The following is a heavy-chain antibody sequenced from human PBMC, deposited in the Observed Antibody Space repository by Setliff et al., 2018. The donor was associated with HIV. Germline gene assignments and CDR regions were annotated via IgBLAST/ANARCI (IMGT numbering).Heavy chain of an antibody. CDR1: GFTFSTYW. J-gene: IGHJ4*02. V-gene: IGHV3-74*01. CDR2: INSDGSHT. D-gene: IGHD1-1*01. CDR3: VSARIPTGGTSTSLDF. Sequence: GGSLRLSCAASGFTFSTYWMHWVRQVPGKGLVWVSRINSDGSHTDYADSVKGRFTISRDNAKNTLSLQMNSLRAEDTAVYYCVSARIPTGGTSTSLDFWGQGALVTVSS.